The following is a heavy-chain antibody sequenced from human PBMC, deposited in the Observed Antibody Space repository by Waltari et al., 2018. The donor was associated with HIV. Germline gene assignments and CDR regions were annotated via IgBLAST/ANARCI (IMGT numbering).Heavy chain of an antibody. Sequence: EVKLVESGGGRVEPGGSLRLSCVASGFKFSQFSMNWVRQSPGRGFEGGASIERDNKESFYAESVKGRFTISRDNSEDSVFLHMDALKVEDTATYFCVRDHPGYVPIDYWGQGALVTVTS. CDR2: IERDNKES. CDR1: GFKFSQFS. CDR3: VRDHPGYVPIDY. V-gene: IGHV3-21*02. J-gene: IGHJ4*02. D-gene: IGHD5-12*01.